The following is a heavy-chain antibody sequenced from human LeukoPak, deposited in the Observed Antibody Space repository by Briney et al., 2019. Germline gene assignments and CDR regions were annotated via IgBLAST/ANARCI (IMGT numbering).Heavy chain of an antibody. CDR3: ARGPDSSGYYYFDY. CDR2: IYDSGST. V-gene: IGHV4-39*07. D-gene: IGHD3-22*01. CDR1: GGSIRSSYYY. Sequence: SETLSLTCTVSGGSIRSSYYYWGWIRQPPGKGLEWIGSIYDSGSTYYNPSLKSRVTISVDTSKNQFSLKLSSVTAADTAVYFCARGPDSSGYYYFDYWGQGTLVTVSS. J-gene: IGHJ4*02.